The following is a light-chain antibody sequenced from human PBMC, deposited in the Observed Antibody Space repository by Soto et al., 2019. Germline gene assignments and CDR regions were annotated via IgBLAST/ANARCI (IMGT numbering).Light chain of an antibody. CDR3: QQYGASPIT. CDR1: QSVTNNQ. CDR2: GAS. Sequence: EIVYKNNTETLSFSPVERATLSCRASQSVTNNQFAWFRQKPGQAPRLLIYGASNRATGIPDRLSGSGSGTDFTLTISRLEPEDFALYYCQQYGASPITFGQGTLLEVK. V-gene: IGKV3-20*01. J-gene: IGKJ5*01.